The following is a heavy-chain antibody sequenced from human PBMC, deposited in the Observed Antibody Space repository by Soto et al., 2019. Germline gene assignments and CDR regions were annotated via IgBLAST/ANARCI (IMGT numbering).Heavy chain of an antibody. D-gene: IGHD6-6*01. CDR3: ASHPGSSSSADY. J-gene: IGHJ4*02. Sequence: PGGSLRLSCAASGFTFSDYYMSWIRQAPGKGLEWVSYISSSGSTIYYADSAKGRFTISRDNAKNSLYLQMNSLRAEDTAVYYCASHPGSSSSADYWGQGTLVTVSS. CDR1: GFTFSDYY. CDR2: ISSSGSTI. V-gene: IGHV3-11*01.